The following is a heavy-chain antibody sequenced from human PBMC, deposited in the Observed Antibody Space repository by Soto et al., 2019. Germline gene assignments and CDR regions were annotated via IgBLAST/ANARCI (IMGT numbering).Heavy chain of an antibody. CDR2: IYYSGST. J-gene: IGHJ4*02. V-gene: IGHV4-39*01. D-gene: IGHD3-22*01. CDR1: GGSISSSSYY. Sequence: ASETLSLTCTVSGGSISSSSYYWGWIRQPPGKGLEWIGSIYYSGSTYYNPSLKSRVTISVDTSKNQFSLKLSSVTAADTAVYYCARTSYDSSGYYPLFDYWGQGTLVTVSS. CDR3: ARTSYDSSGYYPLFDY.